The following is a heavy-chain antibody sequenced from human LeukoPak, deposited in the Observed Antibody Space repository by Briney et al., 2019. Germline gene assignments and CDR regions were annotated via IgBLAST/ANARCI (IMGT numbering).Heavy chain of an antibody. J-gene: IGHJ4*02. D-gene: IGHD5-18*01. CDR1: GFTFSSYA. CDR2: ISGSGGST. V-gene: IGHV3-23*01. CDR3: AKSWIQLWSIGGNASFDY. Sequence: GGSLRLSCAVSGFTFSSYAMNWVRQAPGKGLEWVSAISGSGGSTYYADSVKGRFTISRDNSKNTLYLQMNSLRAEDTAVYYCAKSWIQLWSIGGNASFDYWGQGTLVTVSS.